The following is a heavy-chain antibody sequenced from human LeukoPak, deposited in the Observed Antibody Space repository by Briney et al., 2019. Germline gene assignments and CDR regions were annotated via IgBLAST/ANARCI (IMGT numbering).Heavy chain of an antibody. CDR2: IYTSGST. V-gene: IGHV4-61*02. J-gene: IGHJ4*02. D-gene: IGHD1-1*01. CDR1: GGSISSGSYY. CDR3: ARGWRTTGTLTFDY. Sequence: PSETLSLTCTISGGSISSGSYYWSWIRQPAGKGLEWIGRIYTSGSTNYNPSLMSRVTISVDTSKNQFSLKLSSVTAADAAVYYCARGWRTTGTLTFDYWGQGTLVTVSS.